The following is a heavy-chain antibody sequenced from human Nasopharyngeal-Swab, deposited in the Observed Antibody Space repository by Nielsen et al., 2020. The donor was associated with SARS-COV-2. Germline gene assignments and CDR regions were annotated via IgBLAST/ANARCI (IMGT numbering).Heavy chain of an antibody. D-gene: IGHD3-16*02. V-gene: IGHV3-21*01. J-gene: IGHJ4*02. Sequence: GESLKISCAASGFTFTSYSMNWVRRAPGKGLEWVATISRSSTYVYYGDSVKGRFTISRDNAQNSLYLQMNSLRAEDTAVYYCTRDNEGDKNYDYIWGSYRPYYWGQGTPVTVSS. CDR1: GFTFTSYS. CDR3: TRDNEGDKNYDYIWGSYRPYY. CDR2: ISRSSTYV.